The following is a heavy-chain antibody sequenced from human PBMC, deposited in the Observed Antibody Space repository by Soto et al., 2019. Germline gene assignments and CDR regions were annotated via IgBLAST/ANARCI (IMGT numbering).Heavy chain of an antibody. V-gene: IGHV4-4*02. CDR3: AREHPYYFDY. CDR1: SDSISSHDW. Sequence: SETLSLTCAVSSDSISSHDWWSWVRQSPGKGLEWIGEIYHGGNTNYNPSLKSRVTMSVDKSKNQFSLKLSSVTAADTAVYYCAREHPYYFDYWGQGALVTVS. CDR2: IYHGGNT. J-gene: IGHJ4*02.